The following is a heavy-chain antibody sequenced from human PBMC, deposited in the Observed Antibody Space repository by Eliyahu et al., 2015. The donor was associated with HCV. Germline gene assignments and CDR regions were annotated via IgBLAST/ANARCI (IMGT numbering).Heavy chain of an antibody. CDR1: GGSISSSSYY. J-gene: IGHJ6*02. CDR3: ARDSSIAARYYYYGMDV. Sequence: QLQLQESGPGLVKPSETLSLTCTVSGGSISSSSYYWGWIRQPPGKGLEWIGSIYYSGSTYYNPSLKSRVTISVDTSKNQFSLKLSSVTAADTAVYYCARDSSIAARYYYYGMDVWGQGTTVTVSS. CDR2: IYYSGST. D-gene: IGHD6-6*01. V-gene: IGHV4-39*07.